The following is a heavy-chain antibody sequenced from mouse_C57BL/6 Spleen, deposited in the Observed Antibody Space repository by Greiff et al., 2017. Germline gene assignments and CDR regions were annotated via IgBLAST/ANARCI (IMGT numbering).Heavy chain of an antibody. J-gene: IGHJ1*03. D-gene: IGHD2-2*01. Sequence: EVQLQQSGPVLVKPGASVKMSCKASGYTFTDYYMNWVKQSHGNSLEWIGVINPYNGGTSYNQKFKGKATLTVDKSSSTAYMELNSLTSEDSAFYYCARGLYGYENWYFDVWGTGTTVTVSS. CDR3: ARGLYGYENWYFDV. CDR2: INPYNGGT. V-gene: IGHV1-19*01. CDR1: GYTFTDYY.